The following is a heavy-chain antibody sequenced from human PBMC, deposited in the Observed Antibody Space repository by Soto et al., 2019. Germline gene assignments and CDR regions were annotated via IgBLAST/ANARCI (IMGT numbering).Heavy chain of an antibody. V-gene: IGHV4-34*01. CDR2: INNSGST. CDR3: ARIGYCSGGSCFSPRTQRYGYYYMDV. D-gene: IGHD2-15*01. CDR1: GGSLSGYY. Sequence: NPSETLSLTCAVYGGSLSGYYWSWIRQPLRKGLEWIGEINNSGSTNYNPSIKSRVTISVDTSKNQISLKLSSVTAADTAVYYCARIGYCSGGSCFSPRTQRYGYYYMDVWGKGTTVTVSS. J-gene: IGHJ6*03.